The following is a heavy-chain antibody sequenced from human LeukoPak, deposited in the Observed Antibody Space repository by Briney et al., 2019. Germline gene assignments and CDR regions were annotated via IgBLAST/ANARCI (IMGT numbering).Heavy chain of an antibody. V-gene: IGHV4-31*03. CDR3: ARERAVPMIVVGGYFDY. D-gene: IGHD3-22*01. CDR1: GGSISSGGYY. CDR2: IYYSGST. Sequence: PSETLSLTCTVSGGSISSGGYYWSWIRQHPGKGLEWIGYIYYSGSTYYNPSLKSRVTISVDTSKNQFSLKLSSVTAADTAVYYCARERAVPMIVVGGYFDYWGQGTLVTVSS. J-gene: IGHJ4*02.